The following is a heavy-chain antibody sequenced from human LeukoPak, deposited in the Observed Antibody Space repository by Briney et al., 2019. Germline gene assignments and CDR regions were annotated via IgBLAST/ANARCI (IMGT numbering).Heavy chain of an antibody. CDR2: INSRSTYI. D-gene: IGHD1-14*01. CDR3: PRDETNGFDS. V-gene: IGHV3-21*01. CDR1: GFTFSNYN. J-gene: IGHJ5*01. Sequence: PGGSLRLSCGASGFTFSNYNMNWVRQAPGEGLEWVSSINSRSTYIFYADSVMGRFTISRDNAKNSLFLQMNSLRAEDTAVYYCPRDETNGFDSWGQGTLVTVSS.